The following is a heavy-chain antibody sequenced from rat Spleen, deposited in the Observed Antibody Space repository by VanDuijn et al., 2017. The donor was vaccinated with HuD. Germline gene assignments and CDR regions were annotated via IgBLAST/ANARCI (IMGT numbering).Heavy chain of an antibody. CDR1: GFTFSDYY. CDR2: ISYDGSST. CDR3: TRVQLDYFDY. V-gene: IGHV5-29*01. Sequence: EVQLVESDGGLVQPGRSLKLSCAASGFTFSDYYMAWVRQAPTKGLEWVATISYDGSSTYYRDSVKGRFTISRDNAKSTLYLQMNSLRSEDTATYYCTRVQLDYFDYWGQGVMVTVSS. D-gene: IGHD1-5*01. J-gene: IGHJ2*01.